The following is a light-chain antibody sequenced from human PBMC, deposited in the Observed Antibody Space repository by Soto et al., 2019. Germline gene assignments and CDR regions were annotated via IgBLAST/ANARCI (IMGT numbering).Light chain of an antibody. CDR1: RSDVGGYNY. CDR3: SSYTRSNTLV. CDR2: DVS. Sequence: QSALTQPASVSGSPGQSITISCTGTRSDVGGYNYVSWHQQHPGKAPKVMIYDVSNRPSGVSNRFSGSKSGNTAALTISGLQAEDEAEYYCSSYTRSNTLVFDGGTKVTVL. V-gene: IGLV2-14*03. J-gene: IGLJ2*01.